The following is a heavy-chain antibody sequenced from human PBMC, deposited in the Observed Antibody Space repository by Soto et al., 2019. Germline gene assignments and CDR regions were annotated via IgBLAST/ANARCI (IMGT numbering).Heavy chain of an antibody. J-gene: IGHJ4*02. V-gene: IGHV4-61*01. CDR3: ARDGFHGLGPFDY. CDR1: GGSVSSGSYY. D-gene: IGHD7-27*01. CDR2: IYYSGST. Sequence: PSETLSLTCTVSGGSVSSGSYYWSWIRQPPGKGLEWIGYIYYSGSTNYNPSLKSRVTISVDTSKNQFSLKLSSVTAADTAVYYCARDGFHGLGPFDYWGQGTLVTVSS.